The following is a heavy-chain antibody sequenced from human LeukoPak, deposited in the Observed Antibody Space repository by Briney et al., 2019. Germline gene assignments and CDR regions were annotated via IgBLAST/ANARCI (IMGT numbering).Heavy chain of an antibody. CDR2: IRYDGSNK. J-gene: IGHJ5*02. CDR1: GFTFSSYG. Sequence: GGSLRLSCAASGFTFSSYGMHWVRQAPGKGLEWVAFIRYDGSNKYYADSVKGRFTISRDNSKNTLYLQMNSLRAEDTAVYYCAKDSLRKHIVVVPAAPPGWFDPWGRGTLVTVSS. CDR3: AKDSLRKHIVVVPAAPPGWFDP. D-gene: IGHD2-2*01. V-gene: IGHV3-30*02.